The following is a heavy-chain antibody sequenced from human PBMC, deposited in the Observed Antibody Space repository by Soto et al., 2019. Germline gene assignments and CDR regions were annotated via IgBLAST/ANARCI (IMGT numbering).Heavy chain of an antibody. CDR1: GFTFSSYG. CDR3: AKASLRGRDGYNYFDY. Sequence: GGSLRLSCAASGFTFSSYGMHWVRQAPGKGLEWVAVISYDGSNKYYADSVKGRFTISRDNSKNTLYLQMNSLRAEDTAVYYCAKASLRGRDGYNYFDYWGQGTLVTVSS. D-gene: IGHD5-12*01. J-gene: IGHJ4*02. CDR2: ISYDGSNK. V-gene: IGHV3-30*18.